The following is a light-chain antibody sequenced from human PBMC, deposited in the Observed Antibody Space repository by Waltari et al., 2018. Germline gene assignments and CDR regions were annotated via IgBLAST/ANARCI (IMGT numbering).Light chain of an antibody. J-gene: IGKJ3*01. CDR2: AAS. CDR3: QHLNNYPFT. Sequence: DIQLTQSPYFLSASVGDRVTITCRASKGISSYLAWYQQKPGKAPKLLIYAASILQSGVPARFSGSGSGTEFTLTISSLQPEDFATYYCQHLNNYPFTFGPGTKVDIK. V-gene: IGKV1-9*01. CDR1: KGISSY.